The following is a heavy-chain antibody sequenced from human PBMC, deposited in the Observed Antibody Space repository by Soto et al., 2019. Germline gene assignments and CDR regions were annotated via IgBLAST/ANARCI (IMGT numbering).Heavy chain of an antibody. J-gene: IGHJ4*02. V-gene: IGHV3-23*01. CDR2: ISGSGGST. D-gene: IGHD3-22*01. CDR1: GFTFSSYA. CDR3: AKGRGDYYYDSSGYYKL. Sequence: LRLSCAASGFTFSSYAMSWVRQAPGKGLEWVSAISGSGGSTYYADSVKGRFTISRDNSKNTLYLQMNSLRAEDTAVYYCAKGRGDYYYDSSGYYKLWGQGTLVTVSS.